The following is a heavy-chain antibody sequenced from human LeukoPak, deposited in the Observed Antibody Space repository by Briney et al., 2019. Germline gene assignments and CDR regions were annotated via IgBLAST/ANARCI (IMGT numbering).Heavy chain of an antibody. CDR2: IKSKTDGGTT. V-gene: IGHV3-15*01. J-gene: IGHJ4*02. CDR3: TTDQSFSGWYGGVDY. Sequence: GGSLRLSCAASGFTFSNAWMSWVRQAPGKGLEWVGRIKSKTDGGTTDYAAPVKGRFTISRDDSKNTLYLQMNSLKTEDTAVYYCTTDQSFSGWYGGVDYWGQGTLVTVSS. D-gene: IGHD6-19*01. CDR1: GFTFSNAW.